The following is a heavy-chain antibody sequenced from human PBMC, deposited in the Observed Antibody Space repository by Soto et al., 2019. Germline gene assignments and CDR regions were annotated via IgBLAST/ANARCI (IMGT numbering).Heavy chain of an antibody. D-gene: IGHD5-12*01. CDR3: ARKDVAFDY. J-gene: IGHJ4*02. V-gene: IGHV3-23*01. Sequence: PGGPLRLSCAASGFTFSSYGMHWVRQAPGKGLEWVSLIYDSGGNTDYADPVKGRFTISRDNSKNMLYVQMNSLRDEDTAVYYCARKDVAFDYWGQGIPVTVS. CDR2: IYDSGGNT. CDR1: GFTFSSYG.